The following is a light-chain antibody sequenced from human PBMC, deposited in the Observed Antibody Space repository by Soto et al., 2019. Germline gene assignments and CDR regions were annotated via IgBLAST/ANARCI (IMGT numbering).Light chain of an antibody. CDR2: DVS. CDR1: TIDVDSSNY. CDR3: CSYATTFYV. Sequence: QSALTQPRSVSGSPGQSVTISWTGPTIDVDSSNYVSWYQQHPGKAPKLMIYDVSERPSGVPDRFSGSKSGSTASLTISGLQAEDEADYYCCSYATTFYVFGRGTKVT. J-gene: IGLJ1*01. V-gene: IGLV2-11*01.